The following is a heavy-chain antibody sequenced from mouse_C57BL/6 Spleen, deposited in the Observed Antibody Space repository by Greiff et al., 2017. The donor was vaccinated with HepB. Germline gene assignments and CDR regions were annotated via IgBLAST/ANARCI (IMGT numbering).Heavy chain of an antibody. Sequence: VVKPGASVKLSCKASGYTFTEYTIHWVKQRSGQGLEWIGWFYPGSGSIKYNEKFKDKATLTADKSSSTVYMELSRLTSEDSAVYFCARHEAYYYGSSYYFDYWGQGTTLTVSS. CDR1: GYTFTEYT. D-gene: IGHD1-1*01. CDR3: ARHEAYYYGSSYYFDY. J-gene: IGHJ2*01. CDR2: FYPGSGSI. V-gene: IGHV1-62-2*01.